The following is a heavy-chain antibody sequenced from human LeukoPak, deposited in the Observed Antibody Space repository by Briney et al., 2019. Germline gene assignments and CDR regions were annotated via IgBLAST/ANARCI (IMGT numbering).Heavy chain of an antibody. D-gene: IGHD2-21*02. CDR1: GGSFSPYY. V-gene: IGHV4-34*01. CDR3: AGGGFYCGGDCYVDY. CDR2: INYSGST. J-gene: IGHJ4*02. Sequence: SETLSLTCAVYGGSFSPYYWSWIRQPPGKGLEWIGEINYSGSTNYNPSLKSRVTISVDTSKNQFSLRLSSVTAADTAVYYCAGGGFYCGGDCYVDYWGQGTLVTVSS.